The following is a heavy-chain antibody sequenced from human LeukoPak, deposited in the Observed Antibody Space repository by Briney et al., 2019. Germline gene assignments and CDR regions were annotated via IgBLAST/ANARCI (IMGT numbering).Heavy chain of an antibody. D-gene: IGHD4-23*01. CDR3: TRGPTVVTQRFDY. Sequence: SETLSLTCTVSGDSISSYYRSWIRPPPGKGLEWIGYIYYSGTTNYNPPLKSRVTISVDTTNNQYSLKLSSVAEENTAIYYSTRGPTVVTQRFDYWGQGTLVTVSS. V-gene: IGHV4-59*08. CDR2: IYYSGTT. CDR1: GDSISSYY. J-gene: IGHJ4*02.